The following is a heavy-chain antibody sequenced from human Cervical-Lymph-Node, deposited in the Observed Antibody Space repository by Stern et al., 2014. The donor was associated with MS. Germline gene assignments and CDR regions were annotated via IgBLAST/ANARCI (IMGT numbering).Heavy chain of an antibody. CDR2: IYPGDSDT. V-gene: IGHV5-51*01. Sequence: VQLVQSGAEVKKPGESLKISCKDSGYSFTRYWIGWVRQLPGKGLEWMGIIYPGDSDTRYSASFQGRVTISADKSINTAYLQWGSLEASDSATYYCARQRYFDYWGQGTLVTVSS. J-gene: IGHJ4*02. CDR3: ARQRYFDY. CDR1: GYSFTRYW.